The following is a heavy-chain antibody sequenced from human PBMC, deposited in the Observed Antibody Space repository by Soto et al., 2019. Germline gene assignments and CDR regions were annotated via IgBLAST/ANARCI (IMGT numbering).Heavy chain of an antibody. J-gene: IGHJ6*02. Sequence: GESLKISCNGSGYSFTSSWISWVRQMPEKGLEWMGRIDPSDSYTNYSPSFQGHVTISADMSISTAYFQWSSLKASDAAMYSCATKWFGGRSTNYCYYGMDVWGQGTTVTVSS. D-gene: IGHD3-10*01. CDR2: IDPSDSYT. CDR1: GYSFTSSW. V-gene: IGHV5-10-1*01. CDR3: ATKWFGGRSTNYCYYGMDV.